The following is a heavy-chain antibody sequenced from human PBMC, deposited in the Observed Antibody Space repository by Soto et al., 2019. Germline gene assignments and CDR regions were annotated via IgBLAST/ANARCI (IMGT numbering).Heavy chain of an antibody. CDR3: ARGPAYIDDWRTFDL. J-gene: IGHJ4*02. CDR2: TYYNGDT. Sequence: SETLSLTCTVSDDSFRGAEYYWSWIRQPLGKGPEWIGYTYYNGDTKYNPALRSRVTMSEDTSKNQFSLRLSSVTAADTAVYFCARGPAYIDDWRTFDLWGRGILVTVSS. D-gene: IGHD3-9*01. CDR1: DDSFRGAEYY. V-gene: IGHV4-61*08.